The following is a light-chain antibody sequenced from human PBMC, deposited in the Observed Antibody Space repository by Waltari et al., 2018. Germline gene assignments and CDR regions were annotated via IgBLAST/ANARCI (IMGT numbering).Light chain of an antibody. J-gene: IGKJ3*01. CDR1: QHISHW. CDR3: QQYDSSPST. V-gene: IGKV1-5*03. Sequence: DIQMTQSPSTLSASVGDRVTITCRASQHISHWLAWYQQKPGIAPKPLIYVASSLQSGVPSRFSGTGSATEFTLTIGSLQPEDFATYYCQQYDSSPSTFGPGTKVDVK. CDR2: VAS.